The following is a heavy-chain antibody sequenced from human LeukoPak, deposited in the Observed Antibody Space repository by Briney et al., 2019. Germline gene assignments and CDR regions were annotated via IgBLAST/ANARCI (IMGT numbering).Heavy chain of an antibody. Sequence: SETLSLTCTVSNGSISNYYWTWIRQPAGKGLEWIGRIYTSGSTNYNPSLKSRVTMSVDTSKNQFSLKLSSVTAADTAVYYCARQGTTVTTIGCYYYMDVWGKGTTVSISS. V-gene: IGHV4-4*07. CDR1: NGSISNYY. CDR3: ARQGTTVTTIGCYYYMDV. CDR2: IYTSGST. D-gene: IGHD4-17*01. J-gene: IGHJ6*03.